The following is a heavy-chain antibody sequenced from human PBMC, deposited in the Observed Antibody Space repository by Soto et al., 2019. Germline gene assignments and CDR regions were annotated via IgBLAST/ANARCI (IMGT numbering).Heavy chain of an antibody. D-gene: IGHD5-12*01. J-gene: IGHJ4*02. CDR3: ARDRRDGYNFDY. V-gene: IGHV3-21*01. Sequence: EVQLVESGGGLVKPGGSLRLSCAASGFTFSSYSMNWVRQPPGKGLEWVSSISSSSSYIYYADSVKGRFTISRDNAKNSLYLQMNSLRAEDTAVYYCARDRRDGYNFDYWGQGTLVTVSS. CDR1: GFTFSSYS. CDR2: ISSSSSYI.